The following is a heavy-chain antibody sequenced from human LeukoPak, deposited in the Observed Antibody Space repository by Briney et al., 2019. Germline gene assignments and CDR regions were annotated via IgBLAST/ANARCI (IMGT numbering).Heavy chain of an antibody. CDR1: GFTFSSYA. D-gene: IGHD5-12*01. V-gene: IGHV3-23*01. Sequence: QSGGSLRLSCSASGFTFSSYAMSWVRQAPGKGLEWVSSITGSGAGTYYADYVKGRFTISRDNPKNTLYLQMNSLRAEDMAVYYCAKDPPVATIWGQGTMVTVSS. J-gene: IGHJ3*02. CDR3: AKDPPVATI. CDR2: ITGSGAGT.